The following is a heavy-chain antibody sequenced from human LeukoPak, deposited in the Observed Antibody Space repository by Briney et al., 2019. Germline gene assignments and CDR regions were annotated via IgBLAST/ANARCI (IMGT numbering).Heavy chain of an antibody. CDR1: GYTFTGYY. Sequence: ASVKVSCKASGYTFTGYYIHWVRQAPGQGLEWMGWIDPNSGDTNYAQKFQGWVTMARDTSISTAYMELNRLRSDDTAVYFCARDRDSGFWYFVLDYWGQGTLVTVSS. CDR2: IDPNSGDT. D-gene: IGHD6-13*01. J-gene: IGHJ4*02. V-gene: IGHV1-2*04. CDR3: ARDRDSGFWYFVLDY.